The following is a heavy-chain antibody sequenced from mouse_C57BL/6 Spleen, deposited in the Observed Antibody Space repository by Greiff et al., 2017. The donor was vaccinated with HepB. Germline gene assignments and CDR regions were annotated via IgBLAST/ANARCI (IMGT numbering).Heavy chain of an antibody. D-gene: IGHD3-1*01. CDR2: ISRGSSTI. Sequence: EVKVVESGGGLVKPGGSLKLSCAASGFTFSDYGMHWVRQAPEKGLEWVAYISRGSSTIYYADTVKGRFTISRDNAKNTLFLQMTSLRSEDTAMYYCARGGLRGYFDVWGTGTTVTVSS. J-gene: IGHJ1*03. CDR3: ARGGLRGYFDV. V-gene: IGHV5-17*01. CDR1: GFTFSDYG.